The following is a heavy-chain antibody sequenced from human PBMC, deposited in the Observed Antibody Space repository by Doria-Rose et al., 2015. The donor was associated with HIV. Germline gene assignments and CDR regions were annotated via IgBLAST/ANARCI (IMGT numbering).Heavy chain of an antibody. CDR1: GVSLSSPGMG. J-gene: IGHJ4*02. D-gene: IGHD6-13*01. V-gene: IGHV2-26*01. CDR2: IFSSDER. Sequence: QESGPVLVKPTETLTLTCTVSGVSLSSPGMGVSWIRQPPGKALEWLANIFSSDERSYNTSLKSRLTISRGTSKSQVVLTMTDMDPVDTATYYCARIKSSRWYHKYYVDFWGQGTLVIVSA. CDR3: ARIKSSRWYHKYYVDF.